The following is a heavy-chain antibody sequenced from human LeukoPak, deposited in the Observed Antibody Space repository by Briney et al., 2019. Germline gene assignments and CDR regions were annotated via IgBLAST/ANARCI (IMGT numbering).Heavy chain of an antibody. CDR3: AEGDSYCGGDCYPFDAFDI. V-gene: IGHV3-23*01. D-gene: IGHD2-21*01. CDR2: ISGSGGST. Sequence: GGSLRLSCAASGFTFSSYAMSWVRQAPGKGLEWVSAISGSGGSTYYADSVKGRFTISRDNSKNTLYLQMNSLRAEDTAVYYCAEGDSYCGGDCYPFDAFDIWGQGTMVTVSS. CDR1: GFTFSSYA. J-gene: IGHJ3*02.